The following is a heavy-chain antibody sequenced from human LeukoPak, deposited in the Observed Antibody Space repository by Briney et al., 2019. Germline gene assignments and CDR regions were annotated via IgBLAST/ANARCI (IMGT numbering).Heavy chain of an antibody. CDR3: ARGIAAAQYGMDV. D-gene: IGHD6-13*01. V-gene: IGHV4-59*01. J-gene: IGHJ6*02. CDR2: IYYSGST. CDR1: GGSISSYY. Sequence: PSETLSLTCTVSGGSISSYYWSWIRQPPGKGLEWIGYIYYSGSTNYNPSLKSRVTISVDTSKNQFSLKLSSVTAADTAVYYCARGIAAAQYGMDVWGQGTTVTVSS.